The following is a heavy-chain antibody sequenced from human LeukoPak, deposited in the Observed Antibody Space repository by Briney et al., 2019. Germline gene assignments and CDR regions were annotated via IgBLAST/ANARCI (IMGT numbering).Heavy chain of an antibody. CDR3: ASGYSSFAPFDY. D-gene: IGHD6-13*01. CDR1: GYTFTGYY. Sequence: ASVKVSCKASGYTFTGYYMHWVRQAPGQGLEWMGWINPNSGGTNYALKFQGRVTMTRDTSISTAYMELSRLRSDDTAVYYCASGYSSFAPFDYWGQGTLVTVSS. CDR2: INPNSGGT. J-gene: IGHJ4*02. V-gene: IGHV1-2*02.